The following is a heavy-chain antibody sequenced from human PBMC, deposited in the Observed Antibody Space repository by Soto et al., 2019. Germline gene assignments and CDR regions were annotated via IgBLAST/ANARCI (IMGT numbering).Heavy chain of an antibody. CDR2: ISGSGSST. V-gene: IGHV3-23*01. D-gene: IGHD4-4*01. CDR3: AEDSSNWVQDTKNWFDP. Sequence: EVQLLDSGGGLVQPGGSLRLSCAASGFTFSSYAMSWVRQAPGKGLEWVSAISGSGSSTYYADSVKGRFTISRDNSRNTLYLQMNSLRAEDTAVYYCAEDSSNWVQDTKNWFDPWGQGTLVTVSS. CDR1: GFTFSSYA. J-gene: IGHJ5*02.